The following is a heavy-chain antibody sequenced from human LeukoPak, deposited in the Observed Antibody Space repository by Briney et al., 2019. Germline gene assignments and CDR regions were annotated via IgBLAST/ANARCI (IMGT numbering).Heavy chain of an antibody. Sequence: ASVKVSCKASGYTLTGYYIHWVRQAPGQGLEWMGWINPYTGDTNSAQKFQGRVTMTRDTSISTAYMELSRLRSEDTAVYYCAREDYYDSGSNDYWGQGTLVTVSS. CDR3: AREDYYDSGSNDY. J-gene: IGHJ4*02. V-gene: IGHV1-2*02. CDR2: INPYTGDT. D-gene: IGHD3-22*01. CDR1: GYTLTGYY.